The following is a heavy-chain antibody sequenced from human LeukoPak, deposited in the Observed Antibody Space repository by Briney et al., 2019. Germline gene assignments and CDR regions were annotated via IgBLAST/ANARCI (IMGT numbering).Heavy chain of an antibody. V-gene: IGHV3-7*05. CDR2: IKKDGSEI. Sequence: WGSLRLSCAASGCTFSTYWRTWVRQAPGKALEWVASIKKDGSEIYYLDSVKGRFIVSRDNAQNSLTLQMNSLRAEDTAVYYCARARVNLDYWGQGTLVTVSS. CDR3: ARARVNLDY. J-gene: IGHJ4*02. CDR1: GCTFSTYW. D-gene: IGHD1-14*01.